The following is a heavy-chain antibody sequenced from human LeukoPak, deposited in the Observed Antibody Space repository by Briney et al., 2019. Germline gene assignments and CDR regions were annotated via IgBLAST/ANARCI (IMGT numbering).Heavy chain of an antibody. Sequence: GGSLRLSCAASGFTFSSYAMHWVRQAPGKGLEWVAVISYDGSNKYYADSVKGRFTISRDNSKNTLYLQMNSLRAEDTAVYYCAREGYYDSSGPFDYWGQGTLVTVSS. CDR1: GFTFSSYA. J-gene: IGHJ4*02. CDR2: ISYDGSNK. V-gene: IGHV3-30-3*01. CDR3: AREGYYDSSGPFDY. D-gene: IGHD3-22*01.